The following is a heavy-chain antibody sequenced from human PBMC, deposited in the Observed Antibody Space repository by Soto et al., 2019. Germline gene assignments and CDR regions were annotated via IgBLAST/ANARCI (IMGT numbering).Heavy chain of an antibody. Sequence: QVQLQESGPGLVKPSQTLSLTCTVSGGSISSGGYYWSWIRQHPGKGLEWIGYIYYSGSTYYNPSLKSRVTISVDTYKNPCSLKLSSVTAADTAVYYCARGSVYYDFWSGPNWFDPWGQGTLVTVSS. CDR3: ARGSVYYDFWSGPNWFDP. J-gene: IGHJ5*02. CDR1: GGSISSGGYY. V-gene: IGHV4-31*03. CDR2: IYYSGST. D-gene: IGHD3-3*01.